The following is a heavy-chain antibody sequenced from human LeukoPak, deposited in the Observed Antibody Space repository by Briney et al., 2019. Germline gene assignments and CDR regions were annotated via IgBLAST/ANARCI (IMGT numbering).Heavy chain of an antibody. D-gene: IGHD6-6*01. CDR3: ASGLNAPEYSSSSDYMDV. J-gene: IGHJ6*03. CDR1: GFTFSSYS. CDR2: ISSSSSYI. Sequence: GGSLRLSCAASGFTFSSYSMNWVRQAPGKGLEWVSSISSSSSYIYYADSVKGRSTISRDNAKNSLYLQMNSPRAEDTAVYYCASGLNAPEYSSSSDYMDVWGKGTTVTVSS. V-gene: IGHV3-21*01.